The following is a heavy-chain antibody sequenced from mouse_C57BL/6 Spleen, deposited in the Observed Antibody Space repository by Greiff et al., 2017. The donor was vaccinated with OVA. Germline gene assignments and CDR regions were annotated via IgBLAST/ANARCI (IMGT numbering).Heavy chain of an antibody. J-gene: IGHJ1*03. Sequence: EVKLVESGGGLVQPGGSLSLSCAASGFTFTDYYMSWVRQPPGKALEWLGFIRNKANGYTTEYSASVKGRFTISRDNSQSILYLQMNALRVEDSATYYCASPHYYGSDWYFDVWGTGTTVTVSS. CDR1: GFTFTDYY. V-gene: IGHV7-3*01. D-gene: IGHD1-1*01. CDR3: ASPHYYGSDWYFDV. CDR2: IRNKANGYTT.